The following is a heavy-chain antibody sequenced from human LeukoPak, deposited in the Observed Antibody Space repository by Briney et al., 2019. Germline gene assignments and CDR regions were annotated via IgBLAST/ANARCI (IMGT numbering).Heavy chain of an antibody. Sequence: GGSLRLSCAASGFIFINAWMSWVRQAPGKGLEWVSAISGSGGSTYYADSVKGRFTISRDNSKNTLYLQMNSLRAEDTAVYYCAKDPTPMIADIDYWGQGTLVTVSS. V-gene: IGHV3-23*01. J-gene: IGHJ4*02. D-gene: IGHD3-22*01. CDR3: AKDPTPMIADIDY. CDR2: ISGSGGST. CDR1: GFIFINAW.